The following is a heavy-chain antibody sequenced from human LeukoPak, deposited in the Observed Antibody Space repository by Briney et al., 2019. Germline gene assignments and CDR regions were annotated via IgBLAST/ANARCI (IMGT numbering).Heavy chain of an antibody. CDR3: AKDYGDGSGSYYYFEY. V-gene: IGHV3-23*01. Sequence: QPGGSLRLSCAASGFTFSSYAMSWVRHAPGKGLEWVSGISGSGGITYYADSVRGRFTISRDNSKNTLYLQMNSLRVEDTAVYYCAKDYGDGSGSYYYFEYWGQGTLVTVSS. D-gene: IGHD3-10*01. CDR2: ISGSGGIT. J-gene: IGHJ4*02. CDR1: GFTFSSYA.